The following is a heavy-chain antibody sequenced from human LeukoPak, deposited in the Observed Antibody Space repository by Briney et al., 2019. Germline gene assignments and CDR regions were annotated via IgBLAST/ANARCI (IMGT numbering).Heavy chain of an antibody. CDR3: AKGQMATILGFDS. V-gene: IGHV3-23*01. CDR2: VKTYAGDT. Sequence: GGSLRLSCAASGFMFSNYAMSWVRQAPGRGLEWVSAVKTYAGDTYYADSVKGRFTISRDNSKSTVYLQMNSLRAEDSALYYCAKGQMATILGFDSWGQGALVTASS. J-gene: IGHJ4*02. D-gene: IGHD5-24*01. CDR1: GFMFSNYA.